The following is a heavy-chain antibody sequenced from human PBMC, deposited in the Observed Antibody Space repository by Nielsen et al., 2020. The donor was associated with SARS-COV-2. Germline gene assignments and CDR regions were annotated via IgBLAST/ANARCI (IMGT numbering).Heavy chain of an antibody. J-gene: IGHJ5*02. CDR1: GYTFTSYA. CDR3: ARDDGDYVGGWFDP. V-gene: IGHV1-3*01. Sequence: ASVKVSCKASGYTFTSYAMHWVRQAPGQRLEWMGWINAGNGNTKYSQKFQGRVTITRDTSASTAYMELSSLRSEDTAVYYCARDDGDYVGGWFDPWGQGTLFTVSS. D-gene: IGHD4-17*01. CDR2: INAGNGNT.